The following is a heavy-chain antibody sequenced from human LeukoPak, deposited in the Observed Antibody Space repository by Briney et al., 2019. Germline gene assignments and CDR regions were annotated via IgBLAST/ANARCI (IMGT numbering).Heavy chain of an antibody. D-gene: IGHD5-12*01. J-gene: IGHJ5*02. CDR3: ARQIRYTYDPNWFHP. CDR2: IYYGVNI. V-gene: IGHV4-39*01. CDR1: GDSIAATSYY. Sequence: SETLSLTCSVSGDSIAATSYYWAWIRQPPGKGLEWIGSIYYGVNINYDPSLQSRVTISIDTSKNQFSLSLTSVTAADTAVYFCARQIRYTYDPNWFHPWGQGTLVTVSS.